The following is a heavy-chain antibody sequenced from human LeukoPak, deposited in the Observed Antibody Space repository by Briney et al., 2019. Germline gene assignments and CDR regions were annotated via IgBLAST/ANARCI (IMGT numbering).Heavy chain of an antibody. CDR2: ISGGAGRT. D-gene: IGHD1-26*01. Sequence: PGGSLRLSCAASGFTFDDYAMHWVRQAPGKGLEWVSVISGGAGRTFYADSVKGRFTISRDNSRNFLYLQMNSLRAEDTAVYYCAREEGGAGLYGFDIWGQGTMVTVSS. J-gene: IGHJ3*02. V-gene: IGHV3-43*02. CDR1: GFTFDDYA. CDR3: AREEGGAGLYGFDI.